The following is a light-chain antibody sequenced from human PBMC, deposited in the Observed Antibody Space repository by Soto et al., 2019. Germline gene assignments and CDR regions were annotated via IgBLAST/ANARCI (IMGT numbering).Light chain of an antibody. J-gene: IGKJ4*01. Sequence: DIVMTQSPATLSVSPGERATLSCRASQSVSNNLAWYQQKPGQAPRPLIYGISTRATGIPARFSGSGSGTEFTLTISRLQSEDFAVYYCQQYNNWPLTVGGGTKVDIK. CDR1: QSVSNN. CDR3: QQYNNWPLT. CDR2: GIS. V-gene: IGKV3-15*01.